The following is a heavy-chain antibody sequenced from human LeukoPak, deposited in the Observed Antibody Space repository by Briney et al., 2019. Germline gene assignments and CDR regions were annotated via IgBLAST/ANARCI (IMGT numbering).Heavy chain of an antibody. CDR2: IRSRRYGGTT. Sequence: GGSLRLSCTASGFIFGDNPLNWVRQAPGKGLEWVGLIRSRRYGGTTEYVASVNGRFSISRDDSKNIAYLQMNSLRDEDTAVYFCTRISSSPAALYYYYMDVWGKGIPVTVSS. J-gene: IGHJ6*03. D-gene: IGHD6-6*01. V-gene: IGHV3-49*04. CDR3: TRISSSPAALYYYYMDV. CDR1: GFIFGDNP.